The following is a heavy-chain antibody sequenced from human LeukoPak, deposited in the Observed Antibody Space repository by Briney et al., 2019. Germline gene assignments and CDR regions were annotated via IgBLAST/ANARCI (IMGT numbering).Heavy chain of an antibody. J-gene: IGHJ4*02. CDR1: GYTFTSYG. V-gene: IGHV1-18*01. CDR2: ISGYNGNT. D-gene: IGHD3-22*01. Sequence: ASVKVSCKASGYTFTSYGISWVRQAPGQGLEWMGWISGYNGNTNYAQKLQGRVTMTTDTSTSTAYMELRSLRSDGTAVYYCARPSPDSSGYYLPDYWGQGTLVTVSS. CDR3: ARPSPDSSGYYLPDY.